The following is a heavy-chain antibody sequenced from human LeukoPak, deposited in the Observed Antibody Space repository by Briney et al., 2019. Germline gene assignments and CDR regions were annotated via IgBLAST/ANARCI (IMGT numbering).Heavy chain of an antibody. CDR1: GYTFTGYY. Sequence: ASVKVSCKASGYTFTGYYMHWVRQAPGQGLEWMGWINPNSGGTNYAQKFQGRVTMTRDTSISTAYMELSRLRSDDTAVYYCARGTGGRIVVVTAWNYYFDYWGQGTLVTVSS. CDR3: ARGTGGRIVVVTAWNYYFDY. J-gene: IGHJ4*02. D-gene: IGHD2-21*02. V-gene: IGHV1-2*02. CDR2: INPNSGGT.